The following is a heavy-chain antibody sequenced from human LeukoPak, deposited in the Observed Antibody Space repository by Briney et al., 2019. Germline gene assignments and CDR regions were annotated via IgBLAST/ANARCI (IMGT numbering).Heavy chain of an antibody. Sequence: GGSLRLSCAASGFTFSSYAMGWVRQAPGKGLEWVSAISGSGGSTYYADSVKGRFTISRDNSKNTLYLQMNSLRAEDTAVYYCAKARGGGRIYVWFDPWGQGTLVTVSS. D-gene: IGHD2-15*01. J-gene: IGHJ5*02. CDR1: GFTFSSYA. V-gene: IGHV3-23*01. CDR3: AKARGGGRIYVWFDP. CDR2: ISGSGGST.